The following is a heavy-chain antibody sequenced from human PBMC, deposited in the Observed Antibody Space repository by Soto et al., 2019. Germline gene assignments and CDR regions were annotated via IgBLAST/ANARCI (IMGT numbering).Heavy chain of an antibody. CDR3: ARDPGAGDPHGAFDI. J-gene: IGHJ3*02. Sequence: ASVKVSCKTSGYSFTTYGISWVRQAPGQGLEWMGWTSSNNGKTKYAQKFQGRVTMTTDKSTNTVHMELRSLRSGDTAVYYCARDPGAGDPHGAFDIWGQGTMVTVSS. CDR1: GYSFTTYG. D-gene: IGHD7-27*01. V-gene: IGHV1-18*01. CDR2: TSSNNGKT.